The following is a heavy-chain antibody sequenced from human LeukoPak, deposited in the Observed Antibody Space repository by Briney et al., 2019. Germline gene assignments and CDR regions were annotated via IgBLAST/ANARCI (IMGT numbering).Heavy chain of an antibody. J-gene: IGHJ5*02. CDR2: IYYSGST. CDR1: GGSISSYY. V-gene: IGHV4-59*01. CDR3: AVLVWELGLDP. Sequence: PSETLSLTCTVSGGSISSYYWSWIRQPPGKGLEWIGYIYYSGSTNYNPSLKSRVTISVDTSKNQFSLKLSSVTAADTAVYYCAVLVWELGLDPWGQGTLVTVSS. D-gene: IGHD1-26*01.